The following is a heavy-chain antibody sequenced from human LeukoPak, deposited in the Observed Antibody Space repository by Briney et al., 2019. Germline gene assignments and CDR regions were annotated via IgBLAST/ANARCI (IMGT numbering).Heavy chain of an antibody. Sequence: SETLSLTRTVSGGSFSGYLWSWLRQAPGKGLEWIGEIDYNGEITNYNPSLKSRLTMSVDTPKNQFSLKLSSVTAADTAVYYCTRSGLTGMRKYARPDYYYYGMDVWGQGTAVTVSS. D-gene: IGHD1-14*01. J-gene: IGHJ6*02. CDR1: GGSFSGYL. V-gene: IGHV4-34*01. CDR2: IDYNGEIT. CDR3: TRSGLTGMRKYARPDYYYYGMDV.